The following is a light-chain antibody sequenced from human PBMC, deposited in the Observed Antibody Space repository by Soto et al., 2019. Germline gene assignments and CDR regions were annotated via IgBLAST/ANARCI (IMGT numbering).Light chain of an antibody. CDR2: AAS. CDR3: QQLNSYPIT. Sequence: DIQLTQSPSFLSASVGDRVTITCRASQGLNNYLGWYQQKPGKAPKLLIYAASTLQSGVPSRFSGIGSGTEFTLTIRSLQPEDFATYYCQQLNSYPITFGPGTKVDI. V-gene: IGKV1-9*01. CDR1: QGLNNY. J-gene: IGKJ3*01.